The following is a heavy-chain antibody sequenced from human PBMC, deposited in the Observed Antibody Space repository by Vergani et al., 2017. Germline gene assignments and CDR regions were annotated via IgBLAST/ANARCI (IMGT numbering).Heavy chain of an antibody. D-gene: IGHD1-1*01. CDR1: GFPFSDYS. Sequence: QVQLVESGGGEVQPGRSLRLSCSAAGFPFSDYSVHCVRQAPGKGLEWVSVISYDGNKKNYADSVKGRFTISRDNSKNTLYLEMNALRAEDTAVYYCARDFLTRVTTLDYYYMGVWGKGTTVTVSS. CDR2: ISYDGNKK. V-gene: IGHV3-30*03. J-gene: IGHJ6*03. CDR3: ARDFLTRVTTLDYYYMGV.